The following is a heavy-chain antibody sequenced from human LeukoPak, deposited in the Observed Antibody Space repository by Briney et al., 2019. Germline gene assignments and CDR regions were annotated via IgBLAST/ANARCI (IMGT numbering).Heavy chain of an antibody. J-gene: IGHJ5*02. D-gene: IGHD2-21*02. CDR1: GDSLNTYY. CDR3: ARVVRGVVTSNWFDP. CDR2: VASSGTS. Sequence: SETLSLTCTVSGDSLNTYYWNWIRQTPGKELEWIGFVASSGTSNYNPSLKSRVSISIDTSKNQFSLALTSVTPADTAVYYCARVVRGVVTSNWFDPWGQGTLVSVSS. V-gene: IGHV4-59*01.